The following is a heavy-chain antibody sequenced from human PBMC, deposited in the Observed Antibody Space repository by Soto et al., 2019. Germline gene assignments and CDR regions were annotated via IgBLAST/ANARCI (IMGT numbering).Heavy chain of an antibody. Sequence: QVQLQESGPGLVRPSQTLSLTCTVSGGSVTSGGYYWSWIRHCPGKGLEWIGYIYSSGDTNYNPSLNSRVAMSVDTSKNQFSLQFTSVTVADTAIYYCTRDWGHPVTHGYDSWGQGILVTVSS. J-gene: IGHJ5*01. D-gene: IGHD7-27*01. CDR1: GGSVTSGGYY. CDR2: IYSSGDT. CDR3: TRDWGHPVTHGYDS. V-gene: IGHV4-31*03.